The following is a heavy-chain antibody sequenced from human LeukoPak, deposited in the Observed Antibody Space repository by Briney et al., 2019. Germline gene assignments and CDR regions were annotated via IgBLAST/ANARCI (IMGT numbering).Heavy chain of an antibody. CDR2: ISYDGSKE. J-gene: IGHJ4*02. V-gene: IGHV3-30*15. D-gene: IGHD5-24*01. CDR3: VRLKSTRGFDN. CDR1: GFTFSNYA. Sequence: PGGSLRLSCAGSGFTFSNYAMNWVRQAPGKGLEWIAIISYDGSKESYADSVKGRFSISRDNSTSTLFLQMSGLSPEDTSVYFCVRLKSTRGFDNWGQGTLVTVSS.